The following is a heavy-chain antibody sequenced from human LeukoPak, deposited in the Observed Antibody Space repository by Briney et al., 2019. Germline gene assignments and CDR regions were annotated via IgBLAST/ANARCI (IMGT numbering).Heavy chain of an antibody. V-gene: IGHV1-24*01. CDR3: ATPLSGGRGYYYGMDV. CDR2: IDFEDGKT. D-gene: IGHD3-10*01. Sequence: ASVKVSCKVSGHTLSELSMHWVRQSPGEGLEWMGGIDFEDGKTIYAQRFQGRISMTEDTSTDTVYMELSSLRSEDTAVYYCATPLSGGRGYYYGMDVWGQGTTVTVSS. J-gene: IGHJ6*02. CDR1: GHTLSELS.